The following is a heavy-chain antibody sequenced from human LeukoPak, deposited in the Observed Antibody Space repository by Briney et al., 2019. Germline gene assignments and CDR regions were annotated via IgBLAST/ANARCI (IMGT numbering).Heavy chain of an antibody. CDR2: IYYSGST. D-gene: IGHD2-15*01. J-gene: IGHJ4*02. Sequence: PSVTLSLTCTVSGGSISSYYWSWIRQPPGKGLEWIGYIYYSGSTNYNPSLKSRVTISVDTSKNQFSLKLSSVTAADTAVYYCARAYCSGGSCYRAFDYWGQGTLVTVAS. V-gene: IGHV4-59*01. CDR1: GGSISSYY. CDR3: ARAYCSGGSCYRAFDY.